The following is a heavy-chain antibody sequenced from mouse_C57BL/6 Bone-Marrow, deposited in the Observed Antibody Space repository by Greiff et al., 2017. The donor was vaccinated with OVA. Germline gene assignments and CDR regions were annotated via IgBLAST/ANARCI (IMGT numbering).Heavy chain of an antibody. V-gene: IGHV3-6*01. CDR2: ISYDGSN. CDR3: ARERRYYFDY. Sequence: EVHLVESGPGLVKPSQSLSLTCSVTGYSITSGYYWNWIRQFPGNKLEWMGYISYDGSNNYNPSLKNRISITRDTSKNQFFLKLNSVTTEDTATYYCARERRYYFDYWGQGTTLTVSS. J-gene: IGHJ2*01. CDR1: GYSITSGYY.